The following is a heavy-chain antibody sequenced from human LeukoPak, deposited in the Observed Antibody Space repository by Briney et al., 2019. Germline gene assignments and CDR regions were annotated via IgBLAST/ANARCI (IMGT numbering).Heavy chain of an antibody. Sequence: GASVTVSCNGSGYTFTSYYMHWVRQAPGQGLELVGIINLSGGSTSYEQKFQGRVTITMYTAKSTVYMELRSLRSEDTAVYYCARTYPSVRGSMDVWGQGTTVTVAS. CDR2: INLSGGST. D-gene: IGHD1-26*01. CDR3: ARTYPSVRGSMDV. V-gene: IGHV1-46*01. J-gene: IGHJ6*02. CDR1: GYTFTSYY.